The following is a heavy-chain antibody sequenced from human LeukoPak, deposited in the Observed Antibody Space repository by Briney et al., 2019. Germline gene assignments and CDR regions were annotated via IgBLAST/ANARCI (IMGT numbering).Heavy chain of an antibody. CDR1: GGSISSSSYY. CDR2: IYYSGST. D-gene: IGHD3-16*01. V-gene: IGHV4-39*01. CDR3: ARGGRQALDY. J-gene: IGHJ4*02. Sequence: SETLSLTCTVSGGSISSSSYYWGWIRQPPGKGLEWIGSIYYSGSTYYNPSLKSRVTISVDTSKNQFSLQLNSVTPEDTAVYYCARGGRQALDYWGQGTLVTVSS.